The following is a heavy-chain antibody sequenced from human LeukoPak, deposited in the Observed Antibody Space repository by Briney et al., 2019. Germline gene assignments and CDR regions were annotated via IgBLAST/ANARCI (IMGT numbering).Heavy chain of an antibody. CDR3: AKDIPYYYDSNVYY. V-gene: IGHV3-23*01. J-gene: IGHJ4*02. Sequence: GGSLRLSCTASGFTFSSYAMNWVRQAPGQGLEWVSAISGSGGSTYYADSVKGRFTISRDNSKNTLYLQMNSLSAGDTAVYYCAKDIPYYYDSNVYYWGQGTLVTVSS. CDR1: GFTFSSYA. CDR2: ISGSGGST. D-gene: IGHD3-22*01.